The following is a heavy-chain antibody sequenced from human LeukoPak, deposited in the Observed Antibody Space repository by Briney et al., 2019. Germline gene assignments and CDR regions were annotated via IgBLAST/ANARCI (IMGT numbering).Heavy chain of an antibody. J-gene: IGHJ4*02. D-gene: IGHD1-26*01. V-gene: IGHV3-74*01. Sequence: GGSLRLSCAAAGFTFSSYWMHWVRQAPGKGLVWVSRIKSDGSYTGYADSVKGRFTNSRDDAKNALYLQMNSLRVEDTAVYYCARGIVGATVADYWGQGTLVTVSS. CDR1: GFTFSSYW. CDR2: IKSDGSYT. CDR3: ARGIVGATVADY.